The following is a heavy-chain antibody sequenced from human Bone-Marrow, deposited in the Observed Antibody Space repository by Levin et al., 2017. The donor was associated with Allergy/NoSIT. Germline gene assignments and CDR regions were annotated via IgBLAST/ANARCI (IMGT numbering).Heavy chain of an antibody. V-gene: IGHV3-23*01. J-gene: IGHJ5*02. CDR1: GFTFSSYA. CDR3: AKAPYYDFWSGYSSWFDP. D-gene: IGHD3-3*01. Sequence: PGGSLRLSCVASGFTFSSYAMTWVRQTPGKGLEWVSAISGSGSTTYYADSAKGRFTISRDNSKNTLYLQMNSLRAEDTAVYYCAKAPYYDFWSGYSSWFDPWGQGTLVTVSS. CDR2: ISGSGSTT.